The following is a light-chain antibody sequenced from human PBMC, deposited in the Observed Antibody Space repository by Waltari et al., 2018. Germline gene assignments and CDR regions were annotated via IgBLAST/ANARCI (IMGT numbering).Light chain of an antibody. Sequence: YVVTQPPSVSVAPGETATITCGGDNIGSYSVHRYQQKARQAPVLVIFYGRDRPSGIPDRFSGSNSGNTATLTISRVEAGDEARYYCHVWHPHVDPGVFGTGTEVTVL. CDR3: HVWHPHVDPGV. CDR1: NIGSYS. J-gene: IGLJ1*01. V-gene: IGLV3-21*04. CDR2: YGR.